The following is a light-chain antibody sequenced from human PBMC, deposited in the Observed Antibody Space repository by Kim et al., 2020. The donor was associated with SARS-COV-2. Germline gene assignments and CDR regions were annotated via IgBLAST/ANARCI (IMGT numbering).Light chain of an antibody. CDR1: RIGSKS. CDR3: QVWDSSSDHVV. CDR2: YDS. J-gene: IGLJ2*01. V-gene: IGLV3-21*01. Sequence: QRITATITGGGNRIGSKSMQWYQQKPGQSPVQVIYYDSDRPSGIPERFSGSNSGNTATLTISRVEVGDEADYYCQVWDSSSDHVVFGGGTQLTVL.